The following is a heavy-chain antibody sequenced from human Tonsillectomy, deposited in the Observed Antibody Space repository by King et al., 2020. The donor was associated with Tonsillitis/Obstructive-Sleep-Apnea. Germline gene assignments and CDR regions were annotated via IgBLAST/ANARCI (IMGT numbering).Heavy chain of an antibody. Sequence: EVQLVESGGGLVQPGGSLRISCAASGFTFSSYAMSWVRQAPGKGLEWVSAISGSGGSTYYADSVKGRFTISRDNSKNTLYLQMNSLRAEDTAVYYCAKASMTTQMDEGYFDYWGQGTLVTVSS. D-gene: IGHD4-11*01. CDR2: ISGSGGST. CDR1: GFTFSSYA. J-gene: IGHJ4*02. V-gene: IGHV3-23*04. CDR3: AKASMTTQMDEGYFDY.